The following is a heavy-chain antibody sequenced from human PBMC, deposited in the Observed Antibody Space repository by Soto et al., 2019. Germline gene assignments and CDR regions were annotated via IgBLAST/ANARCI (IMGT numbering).Heavy chain of an antibody. J-gene: IGHJ4*02. D-gene: IGHD3-3*01. CDR1: GGSISNYY. CDR2: VHNTGST. CDR3: ARNDFSSGQYNY. V-gene: IGHV4-59*01. Sequence: PSETLALTCTVSGGSISNYYGRWIRQSPEKGLEGIGYVHNTGSTNYNPSLKSRVTISVDSSKNQISLKVSSVTAADTAVYYCARNDFSSGQYNYWGQGILVTVS.